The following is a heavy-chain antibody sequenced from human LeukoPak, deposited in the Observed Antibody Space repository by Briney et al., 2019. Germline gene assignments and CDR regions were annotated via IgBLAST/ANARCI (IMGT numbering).Heavy chain of an antibody. D-gene: IGHD3-16*01. CDR3: ARTLLGVTRSWFDP. CDR1: GGSISSGGYY. Sequence: SETLSLTCTVSGGSISSGGYYWSWIRQHPGKGLEWIGYIYYSGSTYYNPSLKSRVTISVDTSKNQFSLKLSSVTAADTAVYYCARTLLGVTRSWFDPWGQGTLVTVSS. J-gene: IGHJ5*02. CDR2: IYYSGST. V-gene: IGHV4-31*03.